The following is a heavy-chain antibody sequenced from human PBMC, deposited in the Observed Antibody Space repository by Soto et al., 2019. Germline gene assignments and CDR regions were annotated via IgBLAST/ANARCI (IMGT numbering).Heavy chain of an antibody. V-gene: IGHV1-18*04. CDR3: ARDYTGRGYFDH. CDR1: GYTFINYG. Sequence: GASVKVSCKASGYTFINYGISWVRQAPGQGLEWLGWINTYSDRTNYAQGFQGSVSMTTEKSTSTVYMELRSLRSGDTALYYCARDYTGRGYFDHWGQGSLVTVSS. CDR2: INTYSDRT. J-gene: IGHJ4*02. D-gene: IGHD2-8*02.